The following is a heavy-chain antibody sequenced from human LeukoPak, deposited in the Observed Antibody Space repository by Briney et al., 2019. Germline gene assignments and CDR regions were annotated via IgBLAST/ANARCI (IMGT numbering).Heavy chain of an antibody. D-gene: IGHD6-19*01. J-gene: IGHJ4*02. CDR2: IYSGGST. CDR3: ATGVNSSCWPSFDY. V-gene: IGHV3-53*01. Sequence: GGSLRLSCAASGFTVSSNYMSWVRQAPGKGLEWVSVIYSGGSTNYVDSVKGRFTISRDNSKNTLYLQMNSLRAEDTAVYYCATGVNSSCWPSFDYWGQGTLVTVSS. CDR1: GFTVSSNY.